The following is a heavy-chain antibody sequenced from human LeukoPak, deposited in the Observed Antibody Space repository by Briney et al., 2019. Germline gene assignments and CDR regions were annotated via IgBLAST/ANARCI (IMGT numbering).Heavy chain of an antibody. CDR3: ARLSAGYDC. Sequence: GESLKISGKGSGYTFTRSWIGWVRQMPGRGLEWMGIIYPGDSDTRYSPSFQGHVTMSADKSISTAYLQWTSLQASDTAMYYCARLSAGYDCWGQGTLVTVSS. D-gene: IGHD5-12*01. CDR1: GYTFTRSW. V-gene: IGHV5-51*01. J-gene: IGHJ4*02. CDR2: IYPGDSDT.